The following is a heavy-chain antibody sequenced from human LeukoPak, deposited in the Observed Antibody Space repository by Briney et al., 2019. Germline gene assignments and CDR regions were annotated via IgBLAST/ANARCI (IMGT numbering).Heavy chain of an antibody. J-gene: IGHJ5*02. D-gene: IGHD6-13*01. V-gene: IGHV4-59*01. Sequence: PSETLSLTCTVSGGSISSYYWSWIRQPPGKGLEWIGYIYYSGSTYYNPSLKSRVTISVDTSKNQFSLRLNSVTAADTAAYYCARGSIAAAEGSHWFDPWGQGTLVTVSS. CDR1: GGSISSYY. CDR3: ARGSIAAAEGSHWFDP. CDR2: IYYSGST.